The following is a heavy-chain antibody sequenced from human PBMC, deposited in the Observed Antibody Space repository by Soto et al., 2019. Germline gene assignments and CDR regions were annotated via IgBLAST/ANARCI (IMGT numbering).Heavy chain of an antibody. Sequence: QVQLVESGGGLVKPGGSLRLSCAASGFTFSDYYMTWIRQAPGKGLGWISYITSSGTTTYYADSVKGRFTISRDNAKNSLYLQMNSVKAEDTAVYYCARDWETNYNYGLDVWGQGTTVTVSS. CDR2: ITSSGTTT. J-gene: IGHJ6*02. V-gene: IGHV3-11*01. CDR3: ARDWETNYNYGLDV. CDR1: GFTFSDYY. D-gene: IGHD1-26*01.